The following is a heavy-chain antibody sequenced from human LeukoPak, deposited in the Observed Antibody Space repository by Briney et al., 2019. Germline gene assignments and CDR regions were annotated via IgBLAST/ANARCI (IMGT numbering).Heavy chain of an antibody. CDR1: GYTFTSYG. CDR3: ARVPYDSSGYLDAFDI. D-gene: IGHD3-22*01. J-gene: IGHJ3*02. Sequence: ASVKVSCKASGYTFTSYGISWVRQAPGQGLEWMGWISAYNGNTNYAQKLQGRVTMTTDTSTSTAYMELRSLRSDDTAVYYCARVPYDSSGYLDAFDIWGQGTMVTVSS. CDR2: ISAYNGNT. V-gene: IGHV1-18*01.